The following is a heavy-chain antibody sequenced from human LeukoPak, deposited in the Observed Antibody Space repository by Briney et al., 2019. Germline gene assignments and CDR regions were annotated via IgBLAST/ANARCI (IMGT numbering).Heavy chain of an antibody. Sequence: SETLSLTCTVSGGSISSSSYYWGWIRQPPGKGLEWIGRIYYSGSTNYNPSLKSRVTISVDTSKNQFSLKLSSVTAADTAVYYCARVLARRLMDVWGKGTTVTVSS. CDR1: GGSISSSSYY. V-gene: IGHV4-39*07. D-gene: IGHD3-3*01. CDR2: IYYSGST. CDR3: ARVLARRLMDV. J-gene: IGHJ6*04.